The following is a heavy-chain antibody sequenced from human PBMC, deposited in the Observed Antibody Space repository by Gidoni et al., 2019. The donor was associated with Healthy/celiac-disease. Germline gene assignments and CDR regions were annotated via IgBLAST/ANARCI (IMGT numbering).Heavy chain of an antibody. CDR3: TRGDTEASIAARPPLDY. CDR2: IRSKSYGGPT. Sequence: EVQLVESGGGLVQPGRSRRLSCTASGVNVGDYAMSWFRQAPGKGLEWVGFIRSKSYGGPTEYAASVKGRFTISRDDSQSIAYLQMNSLKSEDTAVYYCTRGDTEASIAARPPLDYWGQVTLVTVSS. CDR1: GVNVGDYA. V-gene: IGHV3-49*03. J-gene: IGHJ4*02. D-gene: IGHD6-6*01.